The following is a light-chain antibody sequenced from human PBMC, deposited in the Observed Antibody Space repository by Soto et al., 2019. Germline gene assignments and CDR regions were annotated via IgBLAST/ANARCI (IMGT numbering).Light chain of an antibody. CDR2: EDN. V-gene: IGLV2-23*01. Sequence: QSALTQPASVSGSPGQSITISCTGTSSDVGSYNLVSWYQHHSGKAPKFIIYEDNKRPSGVSNRFSGSKSGNTASLTISGLQAEDEADYYCCAYVRSNAVLFGGGTKLTVL. CDR3: CAYVRSNAVL. J-gene: IGLJ2*01. CDR1: SSDVGSYNL.